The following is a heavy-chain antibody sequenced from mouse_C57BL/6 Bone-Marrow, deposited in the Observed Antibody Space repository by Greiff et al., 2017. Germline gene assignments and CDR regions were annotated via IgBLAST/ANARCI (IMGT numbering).Heavy chain of an antibody. CDR3: AHGNYFYWYFAV. D-gene: IGHD2-1*01. CDR1: GYTFTSYW. Sequence: QVQLQQPGAELVKPGASVKLSCKASGYTFTSYWMHWVKQRPGRGLEWIGRLDPNSGGTKYNEKFKSKATLTVDKPSSTAYMQLSSLTSQDSSVYYCAHGNYFYWYFAVWGTGTTVTVSS. V-gene: IGHV1-72*01. CDR2: LDPNSGGT. J-gene: IGHJ1*03.